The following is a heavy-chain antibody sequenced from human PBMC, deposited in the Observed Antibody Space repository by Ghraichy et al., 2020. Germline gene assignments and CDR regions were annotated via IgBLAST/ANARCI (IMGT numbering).Heavy chain of an antibody. D-gene: IGHD7-27*01. CDR1: GGSISSSY. CDR2: IYYTGST. J-gene: IGHJ3*02. CDR3: ARHLWGEDPFDI. V-gene: IGHV4-59*08. Sequence: SQTLSLTCSVSGGSISSSYWSWIRQPPGKGLEWIGFIYYTGSTSYNPSLKSRITISIDTSKNQFSLKLSSVTAADTAVYYCARHLWGEDPFDIWGQGTMVAISS.